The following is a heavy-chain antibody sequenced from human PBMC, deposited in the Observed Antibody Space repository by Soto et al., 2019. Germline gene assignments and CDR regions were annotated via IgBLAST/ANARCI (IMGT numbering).Heavy chain of an antibody. V-gene: IGHV3-7*05. J-gene: IGHJ3*01. Sequence: EERLVESGGGLVQPGGSLRLSCAASGFTFSSYWMTWVRQAPGKGLEWVANIKKDESKKSYLYSVRGRFTISRDNAKNSLYLQMDSLTAEATALYYCARDVSPGSSSWYFDAFDLWGQGTMVTVSS. CDR2: IKKDESKK. CDR3: ARDVSPGSSSWYFDAFDL. CDR1: GFTFSSYW. D-gene: IGHD6-13*01.